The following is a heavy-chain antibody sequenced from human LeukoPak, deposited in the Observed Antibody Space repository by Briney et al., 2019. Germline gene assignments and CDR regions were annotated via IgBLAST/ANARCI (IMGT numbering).Heavy chain of an antibody. CDR3: AKAKGLWFAPEWFDP. CDR2: IGWNNVM. CDR1: GFTFDDFA. Sequence: PGGSLRLSCAASGFTFDDFAMHWVRQAPGKGLEWVSGIGWNNVMGYADSVKGRFTISRDNAKNSLYLQMNSLRAEDTALYYCAKAKGLWFAPEWFDPWGQGTLVTVSS. V-gene: IGHV3-9*01. J-gene: IGHJ5*02. D-gene: IGHD3-10*01.